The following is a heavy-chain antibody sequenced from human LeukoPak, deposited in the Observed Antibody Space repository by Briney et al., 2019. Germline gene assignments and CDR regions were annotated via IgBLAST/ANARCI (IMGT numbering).Heavy chain of an antibody. CDR3: AKRVLGLVAGHFDS. CDR1: GFTFGINA. V-gene: IGHV3-23*01. CDR2: ISGDGVVT. Sequence: GGSLRLSCVASGFTFGINAMSWVRQAPGKGLDWVSAISGDGVVTYYADSVRGRFTTSRDNSKNTLYLQMNSLRAEDTALYYCAKRVLGLVAGHFDSWGQGTLVTVSS. D-gene: IGHD2-15*01. J-gene: IGHJ4*02.